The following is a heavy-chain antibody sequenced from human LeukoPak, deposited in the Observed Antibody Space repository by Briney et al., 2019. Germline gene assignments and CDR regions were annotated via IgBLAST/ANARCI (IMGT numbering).Heavy chain of an antibody. D-gene: IGHD2-2*01. CDR3: ARLSGNLPAAILDYYYYMDV. Sequence: ASVKVSCKASGYTFTSYGISWVRQAPGQGLEWMGWISAYNGNTNYAQKLQGRVTMITDTSTSTAYMELRSLRSDDTAVYYCARLSGNLPAAILDYYYYMDVWGKGTTVTVSS. CDR2: ISAYNGNT. J-gene: IGHJ6*03. V-gene: IGHV1-18*01. CDR1: GYTFTSYG.